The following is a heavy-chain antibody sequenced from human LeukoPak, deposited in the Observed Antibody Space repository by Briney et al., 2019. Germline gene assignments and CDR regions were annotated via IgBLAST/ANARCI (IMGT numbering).Heavy chain of an antibody. CDR2: ISYDGSDN. V-gene: IGHV3-30*18. D-gene: IGHD1-26*01. J-gene: IGHJ3*02. CDR1: GLTFSSDC. Sequence: GRSLRLSYEASGLTFSSDCMHWVRQPPGKGLEWVAVISYDGSDNYCADSVKGRFTISRDNSKNTLYLQMNSLKAEDTAVYYCAKGDRKVAGTTDAFHRRGQGGMVTVSS. CDR3: AKGDRKVAGTTDAFHR.